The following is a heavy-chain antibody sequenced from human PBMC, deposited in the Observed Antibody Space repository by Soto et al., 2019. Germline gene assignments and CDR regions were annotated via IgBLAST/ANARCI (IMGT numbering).Heavy chain of an antibody. J-gene: IGHJ5*02. Sequence: EVQLLESGGGLVQPGGSLRLSCAAAGFTFNRYVMSWVRQAPGKGLEWVSGISGSGSDTYYADSVKGRFTISRDNSKNTLYMQMNSLRAEDTALYYCTKNGRRGGSGPNGFDPWGQGTLVTVSS. D-gene: IGHD2-15*01. V-gene: IGHV3-23*01. CDR2: ISGSGSDT. CDR1: GFTFNRYV. CDR3: TKNGRRGGSGPNGFDP.